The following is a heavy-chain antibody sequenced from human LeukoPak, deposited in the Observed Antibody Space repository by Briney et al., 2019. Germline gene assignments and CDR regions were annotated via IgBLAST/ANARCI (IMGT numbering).Heavy chain of an antibody. V-gene: IGHV4-59*01. CDR1: GGSISSYF. Sequence: SETLSLTCTVSGGSISSYFWNWIRQPPGKGLEWVGYISYSASPTYNPSLKSRVTISLDTSKKQFSLRLSSVTAADTAVYYCASSQITMVRGVIMLDASDIWGQGTMVTVSS. J-gene: IGHJ3*02. D-gene: IGHD3-10*01. CDR3: ASSQITMVRGVIMLDASDI. CDR2: ISYSASP.